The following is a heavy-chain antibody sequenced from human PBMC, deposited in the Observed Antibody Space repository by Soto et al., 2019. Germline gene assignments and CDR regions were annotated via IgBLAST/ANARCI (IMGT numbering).Heavy chain of an antibody. CDR2: IKSNTDGGTK. CDR3: TTSLTTVRSQYYYYYMDV. CDR1: GFTFSNAW. V-gene: IGHV3-15*01. D-gene: IGHD4-4*01. J-gene: IGHJ6*03. Sequence: GGSLRLSCAASGFTFSNAWMSWVRQAPGKGLEWVGRIKSNTDGGTKNFAATVKDKLTISRDDSKNTLYLQMNSLKTEDTAVYYCTTSLTTVRSQYYYYYMDVWGKGTTVTVSS.